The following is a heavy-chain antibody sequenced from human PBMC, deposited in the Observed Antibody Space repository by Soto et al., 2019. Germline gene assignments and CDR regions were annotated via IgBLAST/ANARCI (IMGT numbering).Heavy chain of an antibody. D-gene: IGHD2-2*01. CDR2: IYYSGST. J-gene: IGHJ6*02. Sequence: NPSETLSLTCTVSGGSVSSGSYYWSWIRQPPGKGLEWIGYIYYSGSTNYNPSLKSRVTISVDTSKNQFSLKLSSVTAADTAVYYCARDTPASPYYYYGMDVWGQGTTVTVSS. V-gene: IGHV4-61*01. CDR1: GGSVSSGSYY. CDR3: ARDTPASPYYYYGMDV.